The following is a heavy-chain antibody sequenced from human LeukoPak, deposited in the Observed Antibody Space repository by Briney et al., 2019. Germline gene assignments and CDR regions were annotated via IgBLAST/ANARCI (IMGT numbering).Heavy chain of an antibody. J-gene: IGHJ4*02. V-gene: IGHV4-34*01. CDR2: INHSGST. CDR1: GGSFSGYY. CDR3: ARFGTGWYYFDY. Sequence: PSETLSLTCAVYGGSFSGYYWSWIRQPPGKGLEWIGEINHSGSTNYNPSLKSRVTISVDTSKNQFSLKLSSVTAADTAVYYCARFGTGWYYFDYWGQGTLVTVSS. D-gene: IGHD6-19*01.